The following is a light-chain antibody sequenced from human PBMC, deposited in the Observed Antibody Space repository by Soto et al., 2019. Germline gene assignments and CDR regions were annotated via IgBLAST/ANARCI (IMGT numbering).Light chain of an antibody. CDR3: QQYNNWPRT. Sequence: DIVMTQSPATLSVYPGERATLSCRASQSVSSNLAWYQQKPGQAPRLLIYGASTRATGIPARFSGSGSGTEFTLTISSLQSEEFAVYYCQQYNNWPRTCGQGNKVDIK. V-gene: IGKV3-15*01. CDR1: QSVSSN. CDR2: GAS. J-gene: IGKJ1*01.